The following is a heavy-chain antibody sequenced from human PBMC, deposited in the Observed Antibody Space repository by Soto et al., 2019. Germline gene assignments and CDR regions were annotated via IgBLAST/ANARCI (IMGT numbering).Heavy chain of an antibody. J-gene: IGHJ5*02. CDR3: ARDEVDYCISTSCYGRNWFDP. CDR2: IYYSGST. D-gene: IGHD2-2*01. CDR1: GGSISSSSYY. V-gene: IGHV4-39*02. Sequence: SETLSLTCTVSGGSISSSSYYWGWIRQPPGKGLEWIGSIYYSGSTYYNPSLKSRVTISVDTSKNQFSLKLSSVTAADTAVYYCARDEVDYCISTSCYGRNWFDPWGQGTLVTVSS.